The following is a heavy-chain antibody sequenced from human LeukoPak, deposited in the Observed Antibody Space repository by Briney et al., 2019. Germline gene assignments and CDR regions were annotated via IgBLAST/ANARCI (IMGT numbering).Heavy chain of an antibody. D-gene: IGHD3-10*01. CDR1: GFTFSSYE. J-gene: IGHJ5*02. Sequence: PGGSLRLSCAASGFTFSSYEMNWVRQAPGKGLEWVSYISSSGSTIYYADSVKGRFTISRDNAKNSLYLQMNRLRAEDTAVYYCARFGELYNWFDPWGQGTLVTVSS. CDR2: ISSSGSTI. V-gene: IGHV3-48*03. CDR3: ARFGELYNWFDP.